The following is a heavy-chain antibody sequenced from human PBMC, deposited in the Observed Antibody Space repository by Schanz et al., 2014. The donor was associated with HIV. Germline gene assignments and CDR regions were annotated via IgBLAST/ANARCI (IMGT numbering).Heavy chain of an antibody. CDR3: ARENWDVAIGYS. J-gene: IGHJ5*02. D-gene: IGHD1-1*01. V-gene: IGHV3-33*08. CDR2: IWFDGSNK. Sequence: QVQLVESGGGVVQPGKSLRLSCAASGFSFSSYGMHWVRQAPGKGLEWVAVIWFDGSNKYYADSVKGRFTISRDNSKKTLYLQMNSLRGEDTAVYYCARENWDVAIGYSWGQGVLVIVSA. CDR1: GFSFSSYG.